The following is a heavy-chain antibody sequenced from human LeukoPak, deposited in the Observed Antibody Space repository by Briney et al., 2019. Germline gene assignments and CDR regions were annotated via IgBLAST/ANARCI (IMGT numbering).Heavy chain of an antibody. D-gene: IGHD2-15*01. CDR2: ISPNGGGT. CDR1: GYTFTSYY. V-gene: IGHV1-2*02. J-gene: IGHJ5*01. CDR3: ARAGYCSGGSCSDWFDS. Sequence: ASVKVSCKASGYTFTSYYMHWVRQARGQGLEWVGWISPNGGGTNYAQKFQGRVTMTRDTSISTAYMELSRLRSDDTAVYYCARAGYCSGGSCSDWFDSWGQGTLVTVSS.